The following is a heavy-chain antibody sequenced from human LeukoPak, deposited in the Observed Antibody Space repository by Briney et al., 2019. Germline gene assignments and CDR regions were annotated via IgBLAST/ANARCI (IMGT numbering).Heavy chain of an antibody. CDR2: IYYSGST. D-gene: IGHD4-23*01. CDR1: GGSISSYY. V-gene: IGHV4-59*01. J-gene: IGHJ4*02. Sequence: TPSETLSLTCTVSGGSISSYYWSWIRQPPGKGLEWIGYIYYSGSTNYNPSLKSRVTISVDTSKNQFSLKLSSVTAADTAVYYCARVYGGKNYFDYWGQGTLVTVSS. CDR3: ARVYGGKNYFDY.